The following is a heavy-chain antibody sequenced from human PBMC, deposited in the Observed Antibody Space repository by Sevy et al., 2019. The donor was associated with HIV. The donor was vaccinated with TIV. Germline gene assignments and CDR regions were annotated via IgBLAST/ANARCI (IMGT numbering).Heavy chain of an antibody. Sequence: GGSLRLSCAASGFTFSSYGMHWVRQAPGKGLEWVAVIWYDGSTKYYADSVKGRFTISRDNSKNTLYLQMNSLRAEDTAVYYCATLSLGYCSSTSCYTYYYGMDVWGQGTTVTVSS. CDR2: IWYDGSTK. CDR3: ATLSLGYCSSTSCYTYYYGMDV. V-gene: IGHV3-33*01. J-gene: IGHJ6*02. CDR1: GFTFSSYG. D-gene: IGHD2-2*02.